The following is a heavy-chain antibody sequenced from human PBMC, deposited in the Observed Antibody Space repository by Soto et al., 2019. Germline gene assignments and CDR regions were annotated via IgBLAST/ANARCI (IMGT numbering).Heavy chain of an antibody. V-gene: IGHV4-59*01. CDR3: AREDYGSGSYGY. CDR2: IYYSGST. CDR1: GGSFSGYY. Sequence: PSETLSLTCAVYGGSFSGYYWSWIRQPPGRGLEWIGYIYYSGSTNYNPSLKSRVTISVDTSKNQFSLKLSSVTAADTAVYYCAREDYGSGSYGYWGQGTLVTVSS. D-gene: IGHD3-10*01. J-gene: IGHJ4*02.